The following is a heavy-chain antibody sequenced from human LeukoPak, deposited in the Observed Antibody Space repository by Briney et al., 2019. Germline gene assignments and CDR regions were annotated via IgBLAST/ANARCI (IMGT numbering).Heavy chain of an antibody. J-gene: IGHJ3*02. CDR3: ARGATVTIRQDFDI. D-gene: IGHD4-11*01. CDR1: GGTFSSYN. V-gene: IGHV1-69*02. CDR2: IIPILGIA. Sequence: SSVKVSCKASGGTFSSYNISWVRQAPGQGLEWMGRIIPILGIANYAQKFQGRVTITADKSTSTAYMELSSLRSEDTAVYYCARGATVTIRQDFDIWGQGTMVTVSS.